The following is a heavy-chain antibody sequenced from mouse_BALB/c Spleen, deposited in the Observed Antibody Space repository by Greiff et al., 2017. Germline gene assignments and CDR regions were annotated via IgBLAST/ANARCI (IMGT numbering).Heavy chain of an antibody. D-gene: IGHD1-1*01. CDR1: GFTFSSYG. CDR3: AREDYGSSPYAMDY. CDR2: INSNGGST. J-gene: IGHJ4*01. Sequence: EVKLVESGGGLVQPGGSLKLSCAASGFTFSSYGMSWVRQTPDKRLELVATINSNGGSTYYPDSVKGRFTISRDNAKNTLYLQMSSLKSEDTAMYYCAREDYGSSPYAMDYWGQGTSVTVSS. V-gene: IGHV5-6-3*01.